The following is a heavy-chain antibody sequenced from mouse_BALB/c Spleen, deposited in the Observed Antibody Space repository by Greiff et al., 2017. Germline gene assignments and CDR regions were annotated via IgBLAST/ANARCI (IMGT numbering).Heavy chain of an antibody. D-gene: IGHD4-1*01. CDR1: GYSFTSYW. CDR3: TRIYWDGEVYFDY. J-gene: IGHJ2*01. Sequence: VQLQQSGTVLARPGASVKMSCKASGYSFTSYWMHWVKQRPGQGLEWIGAIYPGNSDTSYNQKFKGKAKLTAVTSASTAYMELSSLTNEDSAVYYCTRIYWDGEVYFDYWGQGTTLTVSS. CDR2: IYPGNSDT. V-gene: IGHV1-5*01.